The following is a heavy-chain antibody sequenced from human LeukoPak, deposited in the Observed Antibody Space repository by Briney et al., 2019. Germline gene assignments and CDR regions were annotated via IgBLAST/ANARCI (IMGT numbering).Heavy chain of an antibody. Sequence: SETLSLTCPVSGGSISSYYWSWIRQAPGKGLEWIGYIYYSGSTGRSINYSPSLKSRVTISVNTFKNQFSLKLSSVTAADTAMYYCARSTIAAAGNVEYWGQGTLVTVSS. CDR2: IYYSGSTGRSI. CDR1: GGSISSYY. J-gene: IGHJ4*02. D-gene: IGHD6-13*01. V-gene: IGHV4-59*01. CDR3: ARSTIAAAGNVEY.